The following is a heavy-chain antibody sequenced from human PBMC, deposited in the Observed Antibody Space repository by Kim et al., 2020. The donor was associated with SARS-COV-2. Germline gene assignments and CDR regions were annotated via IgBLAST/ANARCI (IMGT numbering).Heavy chain of an antibody. CDR3: ARSTFGDGYNYPFDY. J-gene: IGHJ4*02. Sequence: PSLESPVTISVDTSKNQFSLKLSSVTAADTALYYCARSTFGDGYNYPFDYWGQGTLVTVSS. V-gene: IGHV4-59*01. D-gene: IGHD5-12*01.